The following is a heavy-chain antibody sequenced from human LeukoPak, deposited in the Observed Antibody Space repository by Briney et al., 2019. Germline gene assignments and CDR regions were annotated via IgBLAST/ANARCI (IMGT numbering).Heavy chain of an antibody. Sequence: GGSLRLSCAASGFTFSSYAMNWVRQGPGKGLEWVASSSAGGGSTYYGDSVKGRFTISRDNSKNTLYLQIDNLRAEDTAVYYCAKGRYSSSRYYFESWGQGILVIVST. J-gene: IGHJ4*02. CDR1: GFTFSSYA. V-gene: IGHV3-23*01. CDR3: AKGRYSSSRYYFES. CDR2: SSAGGGST. D-gene: IGHD6-13*01.